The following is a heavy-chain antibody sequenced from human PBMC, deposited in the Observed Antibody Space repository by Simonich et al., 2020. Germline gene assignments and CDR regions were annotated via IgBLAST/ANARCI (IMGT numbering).Heavy chain of an antibody. J-gene: IGHJ4*02. CDR1: GGSISSYY. CDR3: ARLPDY. Sequence: QVQLQESGPGLVQPSETLSLNCTVSGGSISSYYWSWIRQPPGKGMEWLGYIYYRVSTNHNPSLTSRVTISVDTSKNQFSLKLSSVTAADTAVYYCARLPDYWGQGTLVTVSS. CDR2: IYYRVST. V-gene: IGHV4-59*08.